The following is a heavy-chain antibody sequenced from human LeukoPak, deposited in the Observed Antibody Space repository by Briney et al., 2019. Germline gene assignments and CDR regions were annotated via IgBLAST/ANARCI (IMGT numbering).Heavy chain of an antibody. D-gene: IGHD3-10*01. J-gene: IGHJ3*02. V-gene: IGHV1-18*04. CDR1: GYTFNSYG. CDR3: ARDRPYYGSGSYYDAFDI. Sequence: ASETVSYKASGYTFNSYGISWLTQAPGQGLEWMEWINAYNGNTNYAHKLQGTVTMTTDTSTSTAYMELRSLRSDDTAVYYCARDRPYYGSGSYYDAFDIWGQGTMVTVSS. CDR2: INAYNGNT.